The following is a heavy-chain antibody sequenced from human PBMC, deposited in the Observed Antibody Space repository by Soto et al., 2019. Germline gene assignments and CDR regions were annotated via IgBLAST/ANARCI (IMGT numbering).Heavy chain of an antibody. CDR3: ARDAEPETRAATDTSWFDP. CDR1: GYTFTSYY. D-gene: IGHD6-13*01. Sequence: QVHLVQSGAEVRKPGASVKVSCKASGYTFTSYYVHWVRQAPGQGLEWVGIINPSGGATSYAQDFQGRVTMTRDTSTSTVYMELSSLRSEDTAVYYCARDAEPETRAATDTSWFDPWGQGTLVTGSS. J-gene: IGHJ5*02. CDR2: INPSGGAT. V-gene: IGHV1-46*03.